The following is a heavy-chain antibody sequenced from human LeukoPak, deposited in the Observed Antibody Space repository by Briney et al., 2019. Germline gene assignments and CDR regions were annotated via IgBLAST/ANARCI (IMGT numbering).Heavy chain of an antibody. Sequence: GGSLRLSCAASGFTFSDYYMSWIRQAPGKGLEWVSSISSSSSYIYYADSVKGRFTISRDNAKNSLYLQMNSLRAEDTAVYYCARDQTYYYDSSGYYYWGQGTLVTVSS. V-gene: IGHV3-11*06. CDR1: GFTFSDYY. D-gene: IGHD3-22*01. J-gene: IGHJ4*02. CDR3: ARDQTYYYDSSGYYY. CDR2: ISSSSSYI.